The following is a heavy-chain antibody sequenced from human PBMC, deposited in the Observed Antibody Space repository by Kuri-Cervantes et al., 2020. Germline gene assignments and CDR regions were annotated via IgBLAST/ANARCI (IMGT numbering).Heavy chain of an antibody. J-gene: IGHJ4*02. CDR3: ARIHGQGGGRFLRYFDRGLYYFDY. Sequence: GSLSLTCTASGGSISSSSYYWGWIRQPPGKGLEWFGSIYYSGDTYYNPSLKSRVTISVDTSKNQFSLKLSSVTAADTAVYYCARIHGQGGGRFLRYFDRGLYYFDYWGQGTLVTVSS. V-gene: IGHV4-39*07. CDR2: IYYSGDT. CDR1: GGSISSSSYY. D-gene: IGHD3-9*01.